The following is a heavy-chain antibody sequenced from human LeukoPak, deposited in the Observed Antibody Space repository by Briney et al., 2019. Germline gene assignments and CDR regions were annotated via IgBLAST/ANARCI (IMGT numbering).Heavy chain of an antibody. CDR1: GGSIGSGTYY. CDR2: IYYSRST. V-gene: IGHV4-39*07. Sequence: SETLSLTCTVSGGSIGSGTYYWGWIRQSPGKGLEWIGSIYYSRSTNCNPSLKSRVTISVDTPKNQFSLKLSSVTAADTAVYYCARDLVSAGIGSDWGQGTLVTVSS. D-gene: IGHD6-13*01. CDR3: ARDLVSAGIGSD. J-gene: IGHJ4*02.